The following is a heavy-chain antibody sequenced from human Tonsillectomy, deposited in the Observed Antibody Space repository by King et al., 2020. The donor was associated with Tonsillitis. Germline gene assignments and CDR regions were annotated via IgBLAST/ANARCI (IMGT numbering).Heavy chain of an antibody. Sequence: VQLVESGAEVKKPGASVKVSCKASGYTFTSYGISWVRQAPGQGLEWMGWISAYNGNTNYAQKLQGRVTMTTDTSTSTAYMELRSLRSDDTAVYYCASEPVGGGNSWLTLVPPHLELDYWGQGTLVTVSS. CDR1: GYTFTSYG. V-gene: IGHV1-18*04. J-gene: IGHJ4*02. CDR3: ASEPVGGGNSWLTLVPPHLELDY. CDR2: ISAYNGNT. D-gene: IGHD5-18*01.